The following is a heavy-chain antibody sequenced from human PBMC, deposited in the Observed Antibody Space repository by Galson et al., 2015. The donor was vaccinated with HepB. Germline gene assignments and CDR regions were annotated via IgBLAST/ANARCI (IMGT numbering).Heavy chain of an antibody. CDR1: GFTFSSYA. V-gene: IGHV3-30*04. D-gene: IGHD6-19*01. CDR2: ISFDGNTQ. Sequence: SLRLSCAASGFTFSSYAIHWVRQAPGKGLEWVAVISFDGNTQYYADSVKGRFTISRDNRKNTLFLQMNSLRVEDTAVYYCARDWGIAVALMDYWGQGALVSVSS. CDR3: ARDWGIAVALMDY. J-gene: IGHJ4*02.